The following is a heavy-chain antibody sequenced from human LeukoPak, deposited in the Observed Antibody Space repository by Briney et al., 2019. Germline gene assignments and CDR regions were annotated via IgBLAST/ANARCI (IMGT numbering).Heavy chain of an antibody. J-gene: IGHJ4*02. D-gene: IGHD3-10*01. V-gene: IGHV3-30*02. Sequence: GGSLRLSCAASGFTFSSYGMHWVRQAPGKGLEWVAFIRYDGSNKYNADSVKGRFTISRDNSKNTLYLQMNSLRAEDTAVYYCAKEKGITSSAVYYWGQGTLVTVSS. CDR3: AKEKGITSSAVYY. CDR1: GFTFSSYG. CDR2: IRYDGSNK.